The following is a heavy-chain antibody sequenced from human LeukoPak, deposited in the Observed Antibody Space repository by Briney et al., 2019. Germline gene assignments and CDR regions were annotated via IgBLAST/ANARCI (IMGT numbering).Heavy chain of an antibody. Sequence: ASVKVSCKASGYTFTSYGISWVRQAPGQGLEWMGWISAYNGNTNYAQELQGRVTMTTDTSTSTAYMELRSLRSDDAAVYYCARFRLYYYDSSGFGDHRGLLRVGDAFDIWGQGTMVTVSS. D-gene: IGHD3-22*01. CDR1: GYTFTSYG. CDR2: ISAYNGNT. J-gene: IGHJ3*02. V-gene: IGHV1-18*01. CDR3: ARFRLYYYDSSGFGDHRGLLRVGDAFDI.